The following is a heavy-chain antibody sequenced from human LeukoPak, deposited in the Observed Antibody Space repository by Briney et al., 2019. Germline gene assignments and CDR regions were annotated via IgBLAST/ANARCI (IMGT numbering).Heavy chain of an antibody. J-gene: IGHJ4*02. CDR1: GFTFSSYA. CDR3: AKSVCCDDGGNLDY. Sequence: GGSLRHSCAASGFTFSSYAMSWVRQAPGKGLEWVSAISSSSSTTYYADSVKGRFTISRDNAKNSLYLQMNSLRDEDTAVYYCAKSVCCDDGGNLDYWGQGTLVTVSS. D-gene: IGHD4-23*01. V-gene: IGHV3-48*02. CDR2: ISSSSSTT.